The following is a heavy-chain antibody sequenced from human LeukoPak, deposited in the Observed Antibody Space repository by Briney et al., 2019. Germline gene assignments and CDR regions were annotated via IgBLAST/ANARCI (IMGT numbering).Heavy chain of an antibody. CDR1: GYSFTSYW. V-gene: IGHV5-10-1*01. CDR3: ARPTNYYGMDV. CDR2: IDPSDSYT. J-gene: IGHJ6*02. Sequence: GVSLQISSKASGYSFTSYWISWVRPMPGKGREWMGRIDPSDSYTNYSPSFQGHVTISADKSISTAYLQWSSLKASDTAMYYCARPTNYYGMDVWGQGTTVTVSS.